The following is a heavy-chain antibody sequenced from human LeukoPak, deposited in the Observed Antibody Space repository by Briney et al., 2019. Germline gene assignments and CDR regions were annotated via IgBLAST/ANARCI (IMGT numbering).Heavy chain of an antibody. CDR3: ARRWSFDD. V-gene: IGHV3-48*01. CDR2: ISSSTI. J-gene: IGHJ4*02. CDR1: GFSFSSYS. D-gene: IGHD6-13*01. Sequence: GGSLRLSCAASGFSFSSYSMNWVRQAPGKGLEWVSYISSSTIYYADSVKGRFTISRDNSRNTLYLQMNSLRTDDTAVYYCARRWSFDDWGRGTLVTVSS.